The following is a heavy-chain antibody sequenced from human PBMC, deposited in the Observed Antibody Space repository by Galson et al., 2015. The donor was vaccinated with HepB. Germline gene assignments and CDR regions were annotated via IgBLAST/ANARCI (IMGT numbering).Heavy chain of an antibody. CDR3: GRVRSWGHLDY. CDR1: GFTFGDHA. D-gene: IGHD1-26*01. V-gene: IGHV3-49*04. Sequence: SLRLSCAASGFTFGDHAMSWVRQAPGKGLEWVGLIRSKSNGGTTHYAASVKGRFTTSRDDSRSITYLQMNSLKTEDTAVYYCGRVRSWGHLDYWSQGTLVTVSS. CDR2: IRSKSNGGTT. J-gene: IGHJ4*02.